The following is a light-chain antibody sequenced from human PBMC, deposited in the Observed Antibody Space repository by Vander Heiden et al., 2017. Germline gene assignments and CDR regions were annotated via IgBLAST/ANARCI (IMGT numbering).Light chain of an antibody. J-gene: IGLJ2*01. V-gene: IGLV1-40*01. CDR3: QSYDSSLSGVV. CDR1: SSNIGAGYD. Sequence: QSVLTQPPSAPAAPGQRVTISCTGSSSNIGAGYDVHWYQQLPGTAPKLLIYGNSNRPSGVPDRFSGSKSGTSASLAITGLQAEDEADYYCQSYDSSLSGVVFGGGTKLTVL. CDR2: GNS.